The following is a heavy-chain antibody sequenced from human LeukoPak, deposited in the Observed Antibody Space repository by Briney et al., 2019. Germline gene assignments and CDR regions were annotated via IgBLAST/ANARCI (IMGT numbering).Heavy chain of an antibody. V-gene: IGHV4-38-2*02. CDR3: ARVEYYYDSSGYYGVDY. CDR2: IYYRRTT. D-gene: IGHD3-22*01. J-gene: IGHJ4*02. CDR1: GYSISSGYD. Sequence: SETLSLTCTVSGYSISSGYDWGWIRQPPGKGLEWIGSIYYRRTTYYNPSLKSRVTISVDTSKNQLSLRLSSMTAADTAVYYCARVEYYYDSSGYYGVDYWGQGTLVTVSS.